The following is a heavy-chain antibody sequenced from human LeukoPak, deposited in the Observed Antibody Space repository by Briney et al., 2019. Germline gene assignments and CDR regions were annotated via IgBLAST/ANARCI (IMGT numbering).Heavy chain of an antibody. CDR1: GFTFGDYA. J-gene: IGHJ4*02. CDR2: IRSKAYGGTT. CDR3: TRPATYYYDSSGCY. Sequence: GRSLRLSCTASGFTFGDYAMSGFRQAPGKGLEWVGFIRSKAYGGTTEYAASVKGRFTISRDDSKSIAYLQMNSLKTEDTAVYYCTRPATYYYDSSGCYWGQGTLVTVSS. V-gene: IGHV3-49*03. D-gene: IGHD3-22*01.